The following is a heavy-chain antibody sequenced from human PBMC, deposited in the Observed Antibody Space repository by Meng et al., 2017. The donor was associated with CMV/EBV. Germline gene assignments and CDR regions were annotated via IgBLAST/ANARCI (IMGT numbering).Heavy chain of an antibody. CDR2: IKQDGSEK. CDR3: ARDIVVVPAARTNYYYYYGMDV. Sequence: GGSLRLSCAASGFTFSSYWMSWVRRAPGKGLEWVANIKQDGSEKYYVDSVKGRFTISRDNAKNSLYLQMNSLRAEDTAVYYCARDIVVVPAARTNYYYYYGMDVWGQGTTVTVSS. V-gene: IGHV3-7*01. D-gene: IGHD2-2*01. CDR1: GFTFSSYW. J-gene: IGHJ6*02.